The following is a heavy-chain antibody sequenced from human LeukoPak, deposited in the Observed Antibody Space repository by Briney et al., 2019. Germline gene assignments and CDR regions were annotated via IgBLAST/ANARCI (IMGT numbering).Heavy chain of an antibody. D-gene: IGHD1-26*01. CDR2: ISSSSSYI. V-gene: IGHV3-21*01. Sequence: GSLRLSFAASGFTFSSYSMNWVRPAPGKGLEWVSSISSSSSYIYYPDSVKGRFTISRDNAKNSLYLQMNSLRAEDTAVYYCARDARLVGADYWGQGTLVTVSS. J-gene: IGHJ4*02. CDR3: ARDARLVGADY. CDR1: GFTFSSYS.